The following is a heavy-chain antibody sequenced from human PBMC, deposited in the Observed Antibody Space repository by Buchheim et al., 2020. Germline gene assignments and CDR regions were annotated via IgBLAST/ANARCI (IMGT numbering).Heavy chain of an antibody. V-gene: IGHV1-2*02. CDR1: GYTFTDYY. CDR3: ARTGYNSWSGYSNFDY. CDR2: INPNSGDT. J-gene: IGHJ4*02. Sequence: QVQLVQSGAEVKKPGASMKVSCKASGYTFTDYYMHWVRQAPGQGLEWMGWINPNSGDTNYAQKFQGRVTMTRDTSISTAYMELSRLRSDDTAVYYCARTGYNSWSGYSNFDYWGQGTL. D-gene: IGHD3-3*01.